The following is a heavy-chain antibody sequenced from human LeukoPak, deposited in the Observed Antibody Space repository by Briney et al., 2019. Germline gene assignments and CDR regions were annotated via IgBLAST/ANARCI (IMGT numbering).Heavy chain of an antibody. J-gene: IGHJ6*02. Sequence: GGSLRLSCAASGFSFSSYWMNWVRQVPGKGLEWVVNINQDRSEKSYVDSVKGRFTISRDNAKNSLYLQMNSLRAEDTAVYYCARDHCSSSSCYTYYGMELWGQGTTVTVSS. CDR2: INQDRSEK. V-gene: IGHV3-7*01. D-gene: IGHD2-2*02. CDR1: GFSFSSYW. CDR3: ARDHCSSSSCYTYYGMEL.